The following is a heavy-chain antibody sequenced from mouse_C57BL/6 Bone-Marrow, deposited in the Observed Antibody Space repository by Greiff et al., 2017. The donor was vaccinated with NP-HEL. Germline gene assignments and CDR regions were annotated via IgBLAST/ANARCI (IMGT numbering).Heavy chain of an antibody. CDR2: ISDGGSYT. J-gene: IGHJ4*01. V-gene: IGHV5-4*01. CDR3: AREPRYGSSLYYAMDY. D-gene: IGHD1-1*01. Sequence: EVQRVESGGGLVKPGGSLKLSCAASGFTFSSYAMSWVRQTPEKRLEWVATISDGGSYTYYPDNVKGRFTLSRDNAKNNLYLQMSHLKSEDTAMYYCAREPRYGSSLYYAMDYWGQGTSVTVSS. CDR1: GFTFSSYA.